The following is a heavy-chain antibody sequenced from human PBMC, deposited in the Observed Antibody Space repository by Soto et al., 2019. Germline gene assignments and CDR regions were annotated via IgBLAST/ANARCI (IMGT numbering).Heavy chain of an antibody. CDR1: GGSFSGYY. V-gene: IGHV4-34*01. J-gene: IGHJ6*04. D-gene: IGHD3-3*01. CDR2: INHSGST. Sequence: SETLSLTCAVYGGSFSGYYWSWIRQPPGKGLEWIGEINHSGSTNYNPSLKSRVTISVDTSKNQFSLKLSSMTAADTAVYYCARGETITIFGVVPLDVWGKGTTVTVSS. CDR3: ARGETITIFGVVPLDV.